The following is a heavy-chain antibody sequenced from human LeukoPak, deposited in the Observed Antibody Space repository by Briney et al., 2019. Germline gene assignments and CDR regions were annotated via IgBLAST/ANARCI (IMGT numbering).Heavy chain of an antibody. V-gene: IGHV3-30*01. D-gene: IGHD5-24*01. Sequence: GGSLRLSCAASGFTFSSYAMHWVRQAPGKGLEWVAVISYDGSNKYYADSVKGRFTISRDNSKNTLYLQMNSLRAEDTAVYYCARAEGWLQSDFDYWGQGTLVTVSS. CDR1: GFTFSSYA. CDR2: ISYDGSNK. J-gene: IGHJ4*02. CDR3: ARAEGWLQSDFDY.